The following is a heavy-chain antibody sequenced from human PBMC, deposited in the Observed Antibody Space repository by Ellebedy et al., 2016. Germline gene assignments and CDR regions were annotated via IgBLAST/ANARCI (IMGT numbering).Heavy chain of an antibody. D-gene: IGHD6-19*01. CDR2: IYYSGST. CDR1: GGSISSYY. CDR3: ARHFKSYSSGWGWFDP. J-gene: IGHJ5*02. V-gene: IGHV4-39*01. Sequence: SETLSLTCTVSGGSISSYYWGWIRQPPGKGLEWIGSIYYSGSTYYNPSLKSRVTISVDTSKNQFSLKLSSVTAADTAVYYCARHFKSYSSGWGWFDPWGQGTLVTVSS.